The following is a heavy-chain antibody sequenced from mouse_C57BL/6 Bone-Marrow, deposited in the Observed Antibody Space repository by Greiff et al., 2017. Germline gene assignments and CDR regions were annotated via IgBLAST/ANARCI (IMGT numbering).Heavy chain of an antibody. Sequence: VKLMESGAELARPGASVKLSCKASGYTFTSYGISWVKQRTGQGLEWIGEIYPRSGHTYYNEKFKGKATLTADKSSSTAYMEIRSLTSEDSAVYFCARVRDYYGSSYPFAYWGQGTLVTVSA. D-gene: IGHD1-1*01. J-gene: IGHJ3*01. V-gene: IGHV1-81*01. CDR3: ARVRDYYGSSYPFAY. CDR2: IYPRSGHT. CDR1: GYTFTSYG.